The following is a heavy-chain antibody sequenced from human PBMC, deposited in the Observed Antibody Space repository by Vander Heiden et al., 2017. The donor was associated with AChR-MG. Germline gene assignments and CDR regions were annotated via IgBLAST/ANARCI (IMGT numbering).Heavy chain of an antibody. Sequence: EVQLLESGGGLVQPGGSLRLSCAASGFIFSSYAMSWVRQAPGKGLEWVSAISGSGNSTYYADSGMGRFTISRDNSKNTLVLQMNSLSAEETAVYYCAKVYEDIGGSYRRFDYWGQGALVTVSS. D-gene: IGHD3-16*02. CDR2: ISGSGNST. V-gene: IGHV3-23*01. J-gene: IGHJ4*02. CDR1: GFIFSSYA. CDR3: AKVYEDIGGSYRRFDY.